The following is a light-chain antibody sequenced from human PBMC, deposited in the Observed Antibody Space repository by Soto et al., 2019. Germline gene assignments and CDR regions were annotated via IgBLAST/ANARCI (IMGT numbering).Light chain of an antibody. J-gene: IGKJ1*01. V-gene: IGKV1-5*01. Sequence: DIQMTQSPSTLSASVGDRVTITCRASQSITIWLAWYQHKPGKVPKLMIYDASSLESGVPSRFSGSGSGTEFTLTISGLQPDDLGTYYCQQYYTYPWTFGQGTEVAIK. CDR2: DAS. CDR3: QQYYTYPWT. CDR1: QSITIW.